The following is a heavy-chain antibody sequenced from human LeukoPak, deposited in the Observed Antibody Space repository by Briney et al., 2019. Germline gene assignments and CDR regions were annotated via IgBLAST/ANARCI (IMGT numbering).Heavy chain of an antibody. CDR1: GGSISSTNW. CDR2: IYHSGST. D-gene: IGHD6-19*01. V-gene: IGHV4-4*02. CDR3: VANGWYALDI. Sequence: SETLSLTCAVSGGSISSTNWWSWVRQSPGQGLEWIGEIYHSGSTNYKPSLRSRVTISVDKSENQFSLNLSSVTAADTAVYYCVANGWYALDIWGQGTMVTVSS. J-gene: IGHJ3*02.